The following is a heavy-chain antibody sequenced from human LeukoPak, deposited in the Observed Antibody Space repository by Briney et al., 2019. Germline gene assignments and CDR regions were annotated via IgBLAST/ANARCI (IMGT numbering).Heavy chain of an antibody. Sequence: GASVKVSCKASGYTITSYAMHWVRQAPGQRLEWMGWINAGNGNTKYSQKFQGRVTITRDTSASTAYMELSSLRSEDTAVYYCARDLLRYYYGSGSYYNYGMDVWGKGTTVTVSS. CDR3: ARDLLRYYYGSGSYYNYGMDV. CDR1: GYTITSYA. J-gene: IGHJ6*04. CDR2: INAGNGNT. D-gene: IGHD3-10*01. V-gene: IGHV1-3*01.